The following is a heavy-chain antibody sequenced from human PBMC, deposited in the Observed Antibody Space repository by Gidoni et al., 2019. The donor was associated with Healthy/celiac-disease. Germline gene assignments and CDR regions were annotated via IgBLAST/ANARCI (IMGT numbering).Heavy chain of an antibody. V-gene: IGHV4-39*01. Sequence: QLQLQESGPGLVKPSETLSLTCTVSGGSISSSSYYWGWIRQPPGKGLEWIGSIYYSGSTYYNPSLKSRVTISVDTSKNQFSLKLSSVTAADTAVYYCARQIAVDAFDIWGQGTMVTVSS. CDR2: IYYSGST. CDR3: ARQIAVDAFDI. J-gene: IGHJ3*02. CDR1: GGSISSSSYY. D-gene: IGHD6-19*01.